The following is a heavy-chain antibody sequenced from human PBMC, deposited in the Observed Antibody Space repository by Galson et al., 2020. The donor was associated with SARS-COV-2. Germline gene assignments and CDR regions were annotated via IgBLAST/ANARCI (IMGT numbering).Heavy chain of an antibody. D-gene: IGHD3-22*01. CDR3: ARYKYDSSVYYPFDY. Sequence: SETLSLTCTVSGVSIDSNYWSWIRQPPGKGLEWIGYVYYSGSTNYNPSFESRVTISVDTSKNQFSLKLNSVTAADTAVYYCARYKYDSSVYYPFDYWGQGILVTVSS. CDR1: GVSIDSNY. CDR2: VYYSGST. J-gene: IGHJ4*02. V-gene: IGHV4-59*01.